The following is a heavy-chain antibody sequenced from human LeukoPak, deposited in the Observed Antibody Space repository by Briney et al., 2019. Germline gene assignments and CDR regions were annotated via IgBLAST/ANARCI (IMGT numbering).Heavy chain of an antibody. J-gene: IGHJ5*02. V-gene: IGHV1-69*13. CDR2: IIPIFGTA. CDR1: GGTFSSYA. D-gene: IGHD2-2*01. CDR3: ARDWGDIVVVPAATTRYNWFDP. Sequence: SVKVSCXASGGTFSSYAISWVRQAPGQGLEWMGGIIPIFGTANYAQKFQGRVTITADESTSTAYMELSSLRSEDTAVYYCARDWGDIVVVPAATTRYNWFDPWGQGTLVTVSS.